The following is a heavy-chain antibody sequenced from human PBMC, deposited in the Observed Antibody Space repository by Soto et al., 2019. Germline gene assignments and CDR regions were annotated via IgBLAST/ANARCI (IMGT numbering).Heavy chain of an antibody. CDR3: ARAFYGMDV. V-gene: IGHV2-70*04. CDR2: IDWEDTK. CDR1: GFSLSGTGMR. J-gene: IGHJ6*02. Sequence: XGPTLVNPTQTLRLTCTVSGFSLSGTGMRVTWIRQPPGKALEWLARIDWEDTKLYSTSLKTRLSISKDTSKNQVVLTMTNMDPADTATYYCARAFYGMDVWGPGTTVTVSS.